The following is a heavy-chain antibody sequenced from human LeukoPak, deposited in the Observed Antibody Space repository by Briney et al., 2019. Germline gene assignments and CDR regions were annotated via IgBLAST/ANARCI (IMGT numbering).Heavy chain of an antibody. V-gene: IGHV3-7*01. CDR3: ASESVGSPDAFDI. D-gene: IGHD3-10*01. CDR2: IKQEGSEK. Sequence: XWVRXXXGKGXXXXXNIKQEGSEKYYGDSVKGRFTISRDNAKNSLYLQMNRLRAEDTAVYYCASESVGSPDAFDIWGQGTMVTVSS. J-gene: IGHJ3*02.